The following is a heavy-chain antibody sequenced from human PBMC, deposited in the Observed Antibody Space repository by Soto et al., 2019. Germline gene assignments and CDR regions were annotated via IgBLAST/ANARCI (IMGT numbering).Heavy chain of an antibody. J-gene: IGHJ6*02. Sequence: ASEKVSCKASGYTFTGYYMHWVRQAPGQGLEWMGWINPNSGGTNYAQKFQGRVTMTRDTSISTAYMELSRLRSDDTAVYYCARFGARAYGMDVWGQGTTVTVSS. CDR1: GYTFTGYY. V-gene: IGHV1-2*02. D-gene: IGHD1-26*01. CDR2: INPNSGGT. CDR3: ARFGARAYGMDV.